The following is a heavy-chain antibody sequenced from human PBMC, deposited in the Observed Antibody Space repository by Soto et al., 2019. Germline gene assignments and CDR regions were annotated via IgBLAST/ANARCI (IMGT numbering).Heavy chain of an antibody. CDR2: IIPICGTA. V-gene: IGHV1-69*01. Sequence: QVQLVQSGAEVKKPGSSVKVSCKASGGTFSSYAISWVRQAHGQGLEWLGGIIPICGTANYAQKFPGRVTITADEYTSTAYMELSSLRSEDTAGYYCASRVRWEMVYGMDVWGQGPTVTVSS. CDR1: GGTFSSYA. D-gene: IGHD1-26*01. J-gene: IGHJ6*02. CDR3: ASRVRWEMVYGMDV.